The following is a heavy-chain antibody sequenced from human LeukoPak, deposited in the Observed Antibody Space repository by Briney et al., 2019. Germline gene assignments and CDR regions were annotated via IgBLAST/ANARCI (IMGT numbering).Heavy chain of an antibody. CDR3: ARDYFDSSDYPQTYYYYYMDV. V-gene: IGHV3-21*01. CDR1: GLTFSRYS. Sequence: PGGSLRLSCAASGLTFSRYSMNWVRQAPGKGLEGVASISSTSTFIYSADSVKGRCTISRDTAKNSLFLQMNSLRAEDTAIYYCARDYFDSSDYPQTYYYYYMDVWGKGTTVTVSS. D-gene: IGHD3-22*01. J-gene: IGHJ6*03. CDR2: ISSTSTFI.